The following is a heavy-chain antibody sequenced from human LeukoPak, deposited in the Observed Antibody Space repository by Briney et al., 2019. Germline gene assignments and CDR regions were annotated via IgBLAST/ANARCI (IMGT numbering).Heavy chain of an antibody. Sequence: GGSLRLSCAASGFTFSSYSMNWVRQAPGKGLEWVSSISSSSSYIYYADSVKGRFTIYRDNAKNSLYLQMNSLRAEDTAVYYCARDRIFGVVIMSGFDYWGQGTLVTVSS. CDR3: ARDRIFGVVIMSGFDY. V-gene: IGHV3-21*01. D-gene: IGHD3-3*02. J-gene: IGHJ4*02. CDR1: GFTFSSYS. CDR2: ISSSSSYI.